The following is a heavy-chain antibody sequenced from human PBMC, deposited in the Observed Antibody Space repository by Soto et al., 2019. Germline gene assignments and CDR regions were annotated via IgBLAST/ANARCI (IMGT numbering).Heavy chain of an antibody. J-gene: IGHJ4*02. CDR2: INPNSGGT. V-gene: IGHV1-2*02. CDR3: ARAEPEGGSGSDFDY. Sequence: QVQLVQSGAEVKKPGASVKVSCMASGYTFTGYYMHWVRQAPGQGLEWMGWINPNSGGTNYAQKFQGRVTMTRDTSISTAYMELSRLRSDDTAVYYCARAEPEGGSGSDFDYWGQGTLVTVSS. D-gene: IGHD1-26*01. CDR1: GYTFTGYY.